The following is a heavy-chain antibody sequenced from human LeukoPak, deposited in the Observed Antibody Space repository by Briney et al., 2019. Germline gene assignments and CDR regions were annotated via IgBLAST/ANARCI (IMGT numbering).Heavy chain of an antibody. Sequence: SGTLSLTCTVSGGSISSYYWSWIRQPPGKGLEWIGYIYYSGSTNYNPSLKSRVTISVDTSKNQFSLKLSSVTAADTAVYYCARETYGSGSPFDYWGQGTLVTVSS. CDR2: IYYSGST. CDR1: GGSISSYY. J-gene: IGHJ4*02. D-gene: IGHD3-10*01. V-gene: IGHV4-59*01. CDR3: ARETYGSGSPFDY.